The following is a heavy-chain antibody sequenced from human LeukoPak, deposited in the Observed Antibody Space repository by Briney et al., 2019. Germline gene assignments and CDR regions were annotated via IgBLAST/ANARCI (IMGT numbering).Heavy chain of an antibody. V-gene: IGHV3-30*18. CDR1: GFTFSSYG. Sequence: GGSLRLSCAASGFTFSSYGMHWVRQAPGKGLEWVAVISYEGSNKYYADSVKGRFAISRDNSKNTLYLQMNSLRAEDTAVYYCAKDLSSGWCDYWGQGTLVTVSS. D-gene: IGHD6-19*01. CDR2: ISYEGSNK. J-gene: IGHJ4*02. CDR3: AKDLSSGWCDY.